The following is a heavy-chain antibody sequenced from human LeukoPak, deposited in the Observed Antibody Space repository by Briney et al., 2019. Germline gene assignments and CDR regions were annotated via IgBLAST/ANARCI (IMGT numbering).Heavy chain of an antibody. V-gene: IGHV1-8*01. CDR1: AYTFTSYD. Sequence: ASVTVSCMASAYTFTSYDINWVRQATGQGLEWMGWMNPNSSNTGYAQKFQGSITMTRNTSISTDYMELSSLRSEATAVYYWARADVVVTGMVDYWGQGTLVTVSS. J-gene: IGHJ4*02. D-gene: IGHD2-21*02. CDR3: ARADVVVTGMVDY. CDR2: MNPNSSNT.